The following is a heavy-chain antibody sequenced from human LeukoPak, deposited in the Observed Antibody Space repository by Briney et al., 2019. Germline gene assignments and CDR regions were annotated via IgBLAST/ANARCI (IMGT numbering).Heavy chain of an antibody. J-gene: IGHJ3*02. CDR3: ARDLQYSGYDWGAFDI. Sequence: GGSLRPSCAASGFTFSSYWMSWVRQAPGKGLEWVANIKQDGSEKYYVDSVKGRFTISRDNAKNSLYLQMNSLRAEDTAVYYCARDLQYSGYDWGAFDIWGQGTMVTVSS. CDR1: GFTFSSYW. V-gene: IGHV3-7*03. D-gene: IGHD5-12*01. CDR2: IKQDGSEK.